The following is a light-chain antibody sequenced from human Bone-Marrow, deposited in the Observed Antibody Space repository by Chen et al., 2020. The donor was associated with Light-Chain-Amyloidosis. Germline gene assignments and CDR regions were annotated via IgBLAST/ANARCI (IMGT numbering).Light chain of an antibody. CDR2: DDS. Sequence: SYVLTQPSSVSVAPGQTATIACGGNNIGSTSVHWYQQTRGQAPLLVVYDDSDRPSGIPERLSGSNAGNASTLTISGVEAGDEADYYCQVEDRSSDGPVFGGGTKLTVL. J-gene: IGLJ3*02. CDR1: NIGSTS. V-gene: IGLV3-21*02. CDR3: QVEDRSSDGPV.